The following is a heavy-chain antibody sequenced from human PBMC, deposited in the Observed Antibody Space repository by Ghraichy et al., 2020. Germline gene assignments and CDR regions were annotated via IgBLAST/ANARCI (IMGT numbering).Heavy chain of an antibody. Sequence: SETLSLTCTVSGGSISSYYWSWIRQPPGKGLEWIGYIYYSGSTNYNPSLKSRVTISVDTSKNQFSLKLSSVTAADTAVYYCARGALPSTYYYYYYMDVWGKGTTVTVSS. CDR3: ARGALPSTYYYYYYMDV. V-gene: IGHV4-59*01. CDR1: GGSISSYY. J-gene: IGHJ6*03. CDR2: IYYSGST.